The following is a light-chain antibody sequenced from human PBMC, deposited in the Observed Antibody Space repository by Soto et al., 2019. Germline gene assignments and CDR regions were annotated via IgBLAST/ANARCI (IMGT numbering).Light chain of an antibody. CDR3: QQYGRSPMFT. J-gene: IGKJ2*01. Sequence: EIVLTQSPGTLSLSPGERATLSCRASQSVSSNYLAWYQQKPDQAPRLLIYGASRGAAGIPDRFSGSGSGTDFTLTISRLEPEAFAVYFCQQYGRSPMFTLGQGTKLEVK. CDR1: QSVSSNY. V-gene: IGKV3-20*01. CDR2: GAS.